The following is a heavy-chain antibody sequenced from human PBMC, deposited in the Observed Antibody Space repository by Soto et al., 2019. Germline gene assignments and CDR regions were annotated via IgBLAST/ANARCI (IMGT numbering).Heavy chain of an antibody. Sequence: LRLSCAASGFTLRTYTMNWVRQAPGKGLEWVSSISISSSDRYSADSVRGRFTISRDNAKNALYLQMNSLRADDTAVYFCVRGMNPLFGGQGTLVTVSS. CDR2: ISISSSDR. J-gene: IGHJ4*01. CDR1: GFTLRTYT. CDR3: VRGMNPLF. V-gene: IGHV3-21*06.